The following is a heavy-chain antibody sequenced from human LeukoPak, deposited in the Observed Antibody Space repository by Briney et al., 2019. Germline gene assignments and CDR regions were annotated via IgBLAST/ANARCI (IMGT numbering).Heavy chain of an antibody. CDR1: DGSMSSRKYS. J-gene: IGHJ5*02. CDR3: ARGSPSPNSSSLSFDP. CDR2: VSNSGST. V-gene: IGHV4-39*07. Sequence: PSETLSLTCTVSDGSMSSRKYSWGWIRQSPGKGLEWIGSVSNSGSTYYNPSLKSRVTISVDTSKNQFSLKLSSVTAADTAVYYCARGSPSPNSSSLSFDPWGQGTLVTVSS. D-gene: IGHD6-13*01.